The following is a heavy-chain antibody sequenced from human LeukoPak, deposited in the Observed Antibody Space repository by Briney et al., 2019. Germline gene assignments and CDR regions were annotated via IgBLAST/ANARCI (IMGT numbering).Heavy chain of an antibody. Sequence: PGGSLRLSCAASKFTFRSYAMTWVRQPPGQGLGWVSSIRGSDGRTFYADSVKGRFTISRDNAKNTLYLQMNSLRADETAVYYWAKDPNGDYIGAFDIWGQGIMVTVSS. CDR1: KFTFRSYA. D-gene: IGHD2-8*01. J-gene: IGHJ3*02. CDR2: IRGSDGRT. CDR3: AKDPNGDYIGAFDI. V-gene: IGHV3-23*01.